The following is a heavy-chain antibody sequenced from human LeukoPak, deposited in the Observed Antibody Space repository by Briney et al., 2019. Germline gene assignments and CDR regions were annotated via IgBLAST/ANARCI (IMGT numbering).Heavy chain of an antibody. CDR3: AREDDYGDYGPFDY. CDR1: GFTFSSYD. CDR2: IWYDGSNK. J-gene: IGHJ4*02. V-gene: IGHV3-33*01. Sequence: GGSLRLSCAASGFTFSSYDMHWVRQAPGKGLEWVAVIWYDGSNKYYADSVKGRFTISRDNSKNTLYLQMNSLRAEDTAVYYCAREDDYGDYGPFDYWGQGTLVTVSS. D-gene: IGHD4-17*01.